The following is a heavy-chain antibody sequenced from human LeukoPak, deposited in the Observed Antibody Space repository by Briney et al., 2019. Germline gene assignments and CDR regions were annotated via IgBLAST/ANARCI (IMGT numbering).Heavy chain of an antibody. D-gene: IGHD6-19*01. Sequence: SETLSLTCTVSGYSISNGYYWDWIRQPPGRGLEWIGNIYRSGSTSYNPSLKSRVTVSVDTSKNQFSLKVNSVTAADTAVYYCARRHSSGWFYYWGQGTLVTVSS. CDR3: ARRHSSGWFYY. CDR1: GYSISNGYY. CDR2: IYRSGST. V-gene: IGHV4-38-2*02. J-gene: IGHJ4*02.